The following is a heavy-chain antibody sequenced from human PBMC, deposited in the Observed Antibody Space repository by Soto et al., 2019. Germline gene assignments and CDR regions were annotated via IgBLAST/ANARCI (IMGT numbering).Heavy chain of an antibody. D-gene: IGHD6-25*01. J-gene: IGHJ6*02. CDR3: ARGWAGRLIYYYGMDV. CDR2: IIPIFGTA. CDR1: GGTFSSYA. Sequence: SVKVSCKASGGTFSSYAISWVRQAPEQGLEWMGGIIPIFGTANYAQKFQGRVTITADESTSTAYMELSSLRSEDTAVYYCARGWAGRLIYYYGMDVWGQGTTVTVYS. V-gene: IGHV1-69*13.